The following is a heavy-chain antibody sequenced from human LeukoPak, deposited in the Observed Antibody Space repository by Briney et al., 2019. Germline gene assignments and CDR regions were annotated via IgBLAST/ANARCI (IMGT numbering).Heavy chain of an antibody. V-gene: IGHV4-34*01. CDR1: GGSFSGYY. CDR3: ARRPYYYGSGSYYNWFDP. D-gene: IGHD3-10*01. Sequence: SETLSLTCAVYGGSFSGYYWSWIRQPPGKGLEWIGEINHSGSTNYNPSLKSRVTISVDTSKNQFSLKLSPVTAADTAVYYCARRPYYYGSGSYYNWFDPWGQGTLVTVSS. CDR2: INHSGST. J-gene: IGHJ5*02.